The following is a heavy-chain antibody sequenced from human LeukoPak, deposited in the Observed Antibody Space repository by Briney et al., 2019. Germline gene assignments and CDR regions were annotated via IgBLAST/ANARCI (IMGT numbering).Heavy chain of an antibody. Sequence: GGSLRLSCAASGFTFSNACMSWVRQAPGKGLEWVGHIKSKTDGGTTDYAAPVKGRFTVSRDDSKETLYLQMNTLKTEDTAVYYCARYQTREYCSSTSCYRGHGGYYYYGMDVWGQGTTVTVSS. J-gene: IGHJ6*02. CDR1: GFTFSNAC. D-gene: IGHD2-2*01. CDR2: IKSKTDGGTT. CDR3: ARYQTREYCSSTSCYRGHGGYYYYGMDV. V-gene: IGHV3-15*01.